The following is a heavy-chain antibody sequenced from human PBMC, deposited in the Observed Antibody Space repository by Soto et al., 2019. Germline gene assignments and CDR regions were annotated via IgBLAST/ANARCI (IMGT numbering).Heavy chain of an antibody. D-gene: IGHD2-21*02. Sequence: PSETLSLTCAVSGGSIISSNWWSLVRQPPGKGLEWIGEIYHSGSTNYNPSLKSRVTISVDKSKNQFSLKLSSVTAADTAVYYCARHPSDFWFDPWGQGTLVTVS. CDR1: GGSIISSNW. J-gene: IGHJ5*02. V-gene: IGHV4-4*02. CDR3: ARHPSDFWFDP. CDR2: IYHSGST.